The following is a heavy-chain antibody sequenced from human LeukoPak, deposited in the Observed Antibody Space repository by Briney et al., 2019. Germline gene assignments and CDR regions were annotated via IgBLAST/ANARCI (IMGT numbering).Heavy chain of an antibody. CDR3: ARDRYGEEGFDP. V-gene: IGHV1-2*06. CDR1: GYTFTGYY. CDR2: INPNSGGT. J-gene: IGHJ5*02. D-gene: IGHD4-17*01. Sequence: ASVKVSCKASGYTFTGYYMHWVRQAPGQGLEWMGQINPNSGGTNYAQKFQGRVTMTRDTSISTAYMELSRLRSDDTAVYYCARDRYGEEGFDPWGQGTLSPSPQ.